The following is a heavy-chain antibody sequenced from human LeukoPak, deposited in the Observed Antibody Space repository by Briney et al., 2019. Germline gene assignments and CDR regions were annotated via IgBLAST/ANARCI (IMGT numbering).Heavy chain of an antibody. D-gene: IGHD1-26*01. CDR1: GFSFKNFG. Sequence: GGSLRLSCTASGFSFKNFGMSWVRQAPGKGLEWVSGVSGSGARTSYADSVKGRFTISRDNSKNTLYLQMNSLKTEDTAVYYCTTDPGWELYFDYWGQGTLVTVSS. V-gene: IGHV3-23*01. CDR3: TTDPGWELYFDY. J-gene: IGHJ4*02. CDR2: VSGSGART.